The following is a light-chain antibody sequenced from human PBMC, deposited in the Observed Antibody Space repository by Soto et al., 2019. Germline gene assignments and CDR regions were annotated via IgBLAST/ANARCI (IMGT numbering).Light chain of an antibody. CDR1: QSVSSSY. J-gene: IGKJ5*01. CDR3: QQYNNWPVT. V-gene: IGKV3-15*01. Sequence: EMVLTQSPASLSVSPGERATLSCRASQSVSSSYLAWYQQKPGQAPRLLIYGASTGATGIPARFSGSGSGTEFTLTINSLQSEDFAIYYCQQYNNWPVTFGGGTRLE. CDR2: GAS.